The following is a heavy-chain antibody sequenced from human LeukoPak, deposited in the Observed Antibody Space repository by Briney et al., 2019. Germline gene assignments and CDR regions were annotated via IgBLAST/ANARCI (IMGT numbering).Heavy chain of an antibody. CDR2: IYYSGST. Sequence: PSETLSLTCTVSGGSISSSGYYWGWIRQPPGTGLEWIGSIYYSGSTYYNPSLKSRVTISVDTSKNQFSLKLSSVTAADTAVYYCARVTGRLAPLDYWGQGTLVTVSS. D-gene: IGHD2-8*02. CDR3: ARVTGRLAPLDY. V-gene: IGHV4-39*07. CDR1: GGSISSSGYY. J-gene: IGHJ4*02.